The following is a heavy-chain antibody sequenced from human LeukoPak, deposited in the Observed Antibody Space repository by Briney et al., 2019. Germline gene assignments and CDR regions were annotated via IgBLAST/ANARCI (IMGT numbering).Heavy chain of an antibody. D-gene: IGHD6-19*01. J-gene: IGHJ5*02. CDR3: ARQAVAGTDL. V-gene: IGHV3-11*01. Sequence: GGSLRLSCAASGFSFSDYYMSWIRQAPGKGLEWVSYISGSSDFIYYGDSVKGRFTISRDNAKNSLYLQMNSLRAEDTAVYYCARQAVAGTDLWGQGTLVTVSS. CDR1: GFSFSDYY. CDR2: ISGSSDFI.